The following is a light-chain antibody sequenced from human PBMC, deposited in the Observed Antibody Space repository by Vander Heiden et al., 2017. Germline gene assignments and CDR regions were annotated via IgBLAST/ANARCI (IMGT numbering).Light chain of an antibody. V-gene: IGKV3-20*01. CDR2: GAS. Sequence: IVLTQSPGTLSCSPGDSATLSSRVSQSVSSSYLAWYQQKPGQTPRLLIYGASSRATGIPDRFSGSGSGADFTLTISSLEPVDVAVYYCHQYGSSPFTFGPGTTVDIK. CDR3: HQYGSSPFT. CDR1: QSVSSSY. J-gene: IGKJ3*01.